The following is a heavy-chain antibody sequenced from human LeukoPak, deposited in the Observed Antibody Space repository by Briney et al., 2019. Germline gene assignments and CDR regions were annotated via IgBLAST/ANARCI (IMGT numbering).Heavy chain of an antibody. D-gene: IGHD2-8*01. CDR2: INWNGGST. CDR1: GFTFDDYG. CDR3: ARTKGQYFYYYMVV. V-gene: IGHV3-20*04. Sequence: GGSLRLSCAASGFTFDDYGMNWVRQVPGKGLEWVSGINWNGGSTGYSDSVKGRFAISRDNSNNSLYLQMNSLRAEDTAFYYCARTKGQYFYYYMVVWGKGTTATVSS. J-gene: IGHJ6*03.